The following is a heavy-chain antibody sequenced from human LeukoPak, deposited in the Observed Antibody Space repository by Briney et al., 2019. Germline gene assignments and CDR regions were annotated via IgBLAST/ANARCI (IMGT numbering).Heavy chain of an antibody. J-gene: IGHJ4*02. CDR3: ARVSLAYCGGDCYFDY. CDR2: ISYDGSNK. Sequence: PRRSLRVSCAASGFTFSNYVIHWVRQAPGKGLEWVAVISYDGSNKYYADSVKGRFTISRDNSKNTLYLQMNSLRAEDTAVYYCARVSLAYCGGDCYFDYWGQGTLVTVSS. D-gene: IGHD2-21*02. V-gene: IGHV3-30-3*01. CDR1: GFTFSNYV.